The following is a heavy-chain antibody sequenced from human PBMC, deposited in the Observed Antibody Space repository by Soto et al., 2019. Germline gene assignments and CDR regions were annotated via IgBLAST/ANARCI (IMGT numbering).Heavy chain of an antibody. V-gene: IGHV3-74*01. CDR2: ILRDGSST. J-gene: IGHJ3*01. Sequence: EVQLLESGGGLVQPGESLRLSCAASGFTFSYYWMHWVRQAPGMGLVWFSRILRDGSSTTYADSVKGRFTISRDNARNTLYLQMNSLRAEDTAVYYCARGDRGAFDLWGQGTVVTVSS. CDR1: GFTFSYYW. CDR3: ARGDRGAFDL. D-gene: IGHD1-26*01.